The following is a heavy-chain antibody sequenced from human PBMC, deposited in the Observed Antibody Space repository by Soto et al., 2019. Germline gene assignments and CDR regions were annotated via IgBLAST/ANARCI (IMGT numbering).Heavy chain of an antibody. Sequence: LGESLKISCKGSGFLFNNYWIAWVRQMPGKGLEWMGIIHPSDSKTTYSPSFQGQVIISADRSITTAYLQWSSLKASDTAMYYCARDLDYGGNPDLLAPWGQGTLVTVSS. CDR3: ARDLDYGGNPDLLAP. D-gene: IGHD4-17*01. CDR2: IHPSDSKT. CDR1: GFLFNNYW. V-gene: IGHV5-51*01. J-gene: IGHJ5*02.